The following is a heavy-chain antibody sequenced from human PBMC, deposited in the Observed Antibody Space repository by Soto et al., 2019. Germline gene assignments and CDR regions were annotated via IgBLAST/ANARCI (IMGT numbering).Heavy chain of an antibody. CDR1: GFTFSSYG. D-gene: IGHD6-13*01. CDR2: ISYDGSNK. J-gene: IGHJ6*02. V-gene: IGHV3-30*03. CDR3: ARESSSSWYGGGGIDV. Sequence: GGSLRLSCAASGFTFSSYGMHWVRQAPGKGLEWVAVISYDGSNKYYADSVKGRFTISRDNSKNTLYLQMNSLRAEDTAVYYCARESSSSWYGGGGIDVWGQGTTVTVSS.